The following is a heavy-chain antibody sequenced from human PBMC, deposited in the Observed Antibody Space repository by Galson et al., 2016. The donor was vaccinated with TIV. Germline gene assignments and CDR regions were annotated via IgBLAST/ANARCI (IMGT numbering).Heavy chain of an antibody. Sequence: SVKVSCTASGGIFRSFAITWVRQAPVQGLEWMGGIIAIFGKTNYEQKCQGRVTITADETTSTASMELSSLRSEDTAVYYCARSPSYVESIFDSWGQGTLVTVSS. CDR2: IIAIFGKT. J-gene: IGHJ4*02. D-gene: IGHD3-10*02. CDR1: GGIFRSFA. CDR3: ARSPSYVESIFDS. V-gene: IGHV1-69*13.